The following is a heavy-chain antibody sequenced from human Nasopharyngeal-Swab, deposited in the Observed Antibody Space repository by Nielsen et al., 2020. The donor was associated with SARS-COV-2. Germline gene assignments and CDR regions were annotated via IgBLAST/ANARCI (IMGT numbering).Heavy chain of an antibody. D-gene: IGHD6-13*01. CDR2: MNPNSGNT. V-gene: IGHV1-8*01. J-gene: IGHJ4*02. Sequence: ASVKVSCKASVYTFTSYDIHWVRQATGQGLEWMGWMNPNSGNTGYAQKFQGRVTMTRNTSISTAYMELSSLRSEDTAVYYCAYTDLYSSSWHNFDYWGQGTLVTVSS. CDR1: VYTFTSYD. CDR3: AYTDLYSSSWHNFDY.